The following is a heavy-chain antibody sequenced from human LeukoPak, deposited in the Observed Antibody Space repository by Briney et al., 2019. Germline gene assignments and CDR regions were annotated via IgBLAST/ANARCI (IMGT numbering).Heavy chain of an antibody. D-gene: IGHD2-15*01. J-gene: IGHJ4*02. Sequence: PGGSLRLSCAASGFTFSSSAMSWVRQAPGKGLEWVSAINPSCDDTYYAESVRGRFTISRDNSKNTVYLQMNSLRAEDTAAYYCARQRGYCSSGSCYFDYWGQGTLVTASS. CDR3: ARQRGYCSSGSCYFDY. V-gene: IGHV3-23*01. CDR1: GFTFSSSA. CDR2: INPSCDDT.